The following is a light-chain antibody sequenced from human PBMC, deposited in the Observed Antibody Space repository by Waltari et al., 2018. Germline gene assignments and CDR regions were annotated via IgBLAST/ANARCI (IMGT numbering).Light chain of an antibody. CDR3: LFYLGGGIWV. J-gene: IGLJ3*02. Sequence: QTVVTQEPSVSVSPGGTVPLTCGLNSGSVSRSRYSAWYRQTPGQPPRRLIYNTDTRAFGIPPRFFGSILENKAALTIAQAQADDECDYFCLFYLGGGIWVFGGGTKLTV. CDR2: NTD. V-gene: IGLV8-61*01. CDR1: SGSVSRSRY.